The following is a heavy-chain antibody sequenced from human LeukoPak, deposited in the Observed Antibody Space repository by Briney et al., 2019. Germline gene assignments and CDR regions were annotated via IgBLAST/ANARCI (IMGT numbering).Heavy chain of an antibody. CDR1: GFTFSSYE. D-gene: IGHD2-8*01. V-gene: IGHV3-48*03. J-gene: IGHJ4*02. Sequence: GGSLRLSCAASGFTFSSYEMNWVRQAPGKGLEWVSYISSSGSTIYYADSVKGRFTISRDNAKNSLYLQMNSLRVDDTAVYYCAREYESLDYWGQGTLVTVSS. CDR2: ISSSGSTI. CDR3: AREYESLDY.